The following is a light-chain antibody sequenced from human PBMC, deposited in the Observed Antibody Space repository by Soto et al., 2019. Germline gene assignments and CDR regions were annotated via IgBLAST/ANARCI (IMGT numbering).Light chain of an antibody. V-gene: IGKV1-9*01. J-gene: IGKJ5*01. Sequence: DIQLTQSPSFLSASVGDRVTITCRASQGINIFLAWFQQKPGKAPNLLISAASTLQSGVPSRFSGSGSGTDFTLSINSLQPEDFATYYCQQAYSFPITFGQGTRLEIK. CDR1: QGINIF. CDR2: AAS. CDR3: QQAYSFPIT.